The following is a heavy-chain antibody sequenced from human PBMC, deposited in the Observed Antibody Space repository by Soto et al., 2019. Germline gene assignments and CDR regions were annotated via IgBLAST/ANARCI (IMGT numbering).Heavy chain of an antibody. J-gene: IGHJ4*02. Sequence: SETPSLTCTVSGGSISSYYWSWIRQPPGKGLEWIGYIYYSGSTNYNPSLKSRVTISVDTSKNQFSLKLSSVTAADTAVYYCARDSIDYYDSSGNYFDYWGQGTLVTVS. CDR3: ARDSIDYYDSSGNYFDY. D-gene: IGHD3-22*01. V-gene: IGHV4-59*01. CDR2: IYYSGST. CDR1: GGSISSYY.